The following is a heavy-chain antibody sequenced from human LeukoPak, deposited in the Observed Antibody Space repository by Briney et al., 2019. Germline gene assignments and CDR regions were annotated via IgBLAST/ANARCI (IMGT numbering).Heavy chain of an antibody. J-gene: IGHJ6*02. CDR2: IIPILGIA. D-gene: IGHD6-13*01. CDR3: ARVIAAAGTSEGLDYYYYGMDV. CDR1: GGTFSSYA. Sequence: ASVKVSCKASGGTFSSYAISWVRQAPGQGLEWMGRIIPILGIANYAQKFQGRVTITANKSTSTAYMELSSLRSEDTAVYYCARVIAAAGTSEGLDYYYYGMDVWGQGTTVTVSS. V-gene: IGHV1-69*04.